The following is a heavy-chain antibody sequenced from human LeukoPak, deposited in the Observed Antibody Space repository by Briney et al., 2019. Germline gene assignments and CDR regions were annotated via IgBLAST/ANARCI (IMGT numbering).Heavy chain of an antibody. CDR2: IIPIFGTA. Sequence: SVKVSCKASGGTFSSYAISWVRQAPGQGLEWMGGIIPIFGTANYAQKFQGRVTMTTDTSTSTGYMELRSLRSDDTAVYYCARAVVVPNPHNWFDPWGQGTLVTVSS. CDR3: ARAVVVPNPHNWFDP. D-gene: IGHD2-2*01. J-gene: IGHJ5*02. V-gene: IGHV1-69*05. CDR1: GGTFSSYA.